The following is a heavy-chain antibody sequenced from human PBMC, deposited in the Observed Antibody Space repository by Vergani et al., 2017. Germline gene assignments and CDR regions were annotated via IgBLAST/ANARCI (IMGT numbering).Heavy chain of an antibody. CDR3: ARGRPDFWSGYFNYYYYYMDV. CDR1: GGSFSGYY. D-gene: IGHD3-3*01. CDR2: INHSGST. J-gene: IGHJ6*03. V-gene: IGHV4-34*01. Sequence: QVQLQQWGAGLLKPSETLSLTCAVYGGSFSGYYWSWIRQPPGKGLEWIGEINHSGSTNYNPSLKSRFTISVDTSKNPCSLKLSSVTAADTAVYDCARGRPDFWSGYFNYYYYYMDVWGKGTTVTVSS.